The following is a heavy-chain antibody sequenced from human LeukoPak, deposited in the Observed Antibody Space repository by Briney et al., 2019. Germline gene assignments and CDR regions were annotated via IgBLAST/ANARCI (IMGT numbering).Heavy chain of an antibody. J-gene: IGHJ4*02. V-gene: IGHV3-7*01. D-gene: IGHD2-15*01. CDR2: IKQDGSEK. Sequence: GGSLRLSCAASGFTFSSYWKSWVRQAPGKGLEWVANIKQDGSEKYYVDSVKGRFTISRDNAKNSLYLQMNSLRAEDTAVYYCASGADIVVVVAAFDYWGQGTLVTVSS. CDR3: ASGADIVVVVAAFDY. CDR1: GFTFSSYW.